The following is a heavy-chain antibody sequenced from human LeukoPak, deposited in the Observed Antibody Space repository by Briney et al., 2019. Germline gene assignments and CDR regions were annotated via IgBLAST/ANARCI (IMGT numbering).Heavy chain of an antibody. V-gene: IGHV3-30*02. CDR1: GFTFSSYG. CDR3: ARDLTDNSRGWTLDAFDI. J-gene: IGHJ3*02. D-gene: IGHD6-19*01. CDR2: IRYDGSNK. Sequence: GGSLRLSCAASGFTFSSYGMHWVRQAPGKGLEWVAFIRYDGSNKYYADSVKGRFTISRDNSKNTLYLQMNSLRAEDTAVYYCARDLTDNSRGWTLDAFDIWGQGTMVTVSS.